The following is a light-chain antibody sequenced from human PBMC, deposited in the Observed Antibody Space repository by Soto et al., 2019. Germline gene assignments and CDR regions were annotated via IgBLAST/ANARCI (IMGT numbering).Light chain of an antibody. CDR3: QQYYTTPTWT. CDR2: WAS. Sequence: DIVMTQSPDSLTLSLGERATINCKSSQSVCSRFRNKNYLGWFQQKPGQTPRLLIYWASTRESGVSDRFSGSGSGTDFTLTIDSLQAEDVAVYYCQQYYTTPTWTFGQGTKVDIK. J-gene: IGKJ1*01. V-gene: IGKV4-1*01. CDR1: QSVCSRFRNKNY.